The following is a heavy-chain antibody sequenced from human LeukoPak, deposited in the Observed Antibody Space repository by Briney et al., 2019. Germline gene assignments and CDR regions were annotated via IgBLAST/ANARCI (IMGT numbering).Heavy chain of an antibody. CDR3: ARRYYYGSGSYYPNPYYFDY. CDR2: IYPGDSDT. Sequence: GESLKISCKGFGYSFTSYWIAWVRQMPGKGLEWMGIIYPGDSDTRYSPSFQGQVTISADKSISTAYLQWSSLKASDTAMYYCARRYYYGSGSYYPNPYYFDYWGQGTLVTVSS. D-gene: IGHD3-10*01. CDR1: GYSFTSYW. J-gene: IGHJ4*02. V-gene: IGHV5-51*01.